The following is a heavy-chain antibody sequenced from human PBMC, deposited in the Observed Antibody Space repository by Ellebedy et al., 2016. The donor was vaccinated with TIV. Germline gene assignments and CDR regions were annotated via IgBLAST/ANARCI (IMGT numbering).Heavy chain of an antibody. Sequence: GGSLRLXCAASGFTVSSNYMSWVRQAPGKGLEWVSVIYSGGSTYYADSVKGRFTISRDNSKNTLYLQMNSLRAEDTAVYYCARGITIFGVVPDWFDPWGQGTLVTVSS. J-gene: IGHJ5*02. D-gene: IGHD3-3*01. CDR3: ARGITIFGVVPDWFDP. CDR2: IYSGGST. CDR1: GFTVSSNY. V-gene: IGHV3-53*01.